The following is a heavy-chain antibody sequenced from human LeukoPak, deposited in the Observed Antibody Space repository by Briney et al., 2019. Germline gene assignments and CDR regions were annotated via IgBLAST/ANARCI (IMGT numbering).Heavy chain of an antibody. J-gene: IGHJ4*02. Sequence: SETLSLTCTVSGGSVSSGSYYWSWIRKPPGKGLEWIGFIFHDGSAYYNPSFRSRAIISVDMSRNQFSLRLTSVTTADTAVYYCAREVRGPSVDFDFWGQGTLVTVSS. CDR2: IFHDGSA. CDR3: AREVRGPSVDFDF. D-gene: IGHD3-10*01. CDR1: GGSVSSGSYY. V-gene: IGHV4-61*01.